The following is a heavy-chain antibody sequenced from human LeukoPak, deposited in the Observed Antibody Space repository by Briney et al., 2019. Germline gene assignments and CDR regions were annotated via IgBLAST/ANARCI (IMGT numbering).Heavy chain of an antibody. J-gene: IGHJ4*02. Sequence: GSLRLSCAASGFTFSSYAMHWVRQAPGKGLEWVAVISYDGSNKYYADSVKGRFTISRDNSKNTLYLQMNSLRAEDTAVYYCARSEDVDIVATITFYHYWGQGTLVTVSS. CDR1: GFTFSSYA. D-gene: IGHD5-12*01. CDR2: ISYDGSNK. V-gene: IGHV3-30-3*01. CDR3: ARSEDVDIVATITFYHY.